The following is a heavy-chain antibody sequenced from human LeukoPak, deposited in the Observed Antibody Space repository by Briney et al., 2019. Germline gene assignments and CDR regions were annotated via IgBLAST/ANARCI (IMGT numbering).Heavy chain of an antibody. CDR1: GYTFSSYG. J-gene: IGHJ3*02. CDR3: ARVGLGYCSSTSCRSGFDI. V-gene: IGHV1-18*01. CDR2: ISACDGNT. Sequence: ASVKLSCKASGYTFSSYGISWVRQAPGQGLEWMGWISACDGNTNYAHMHRGIVTMTTNTSNSTSYKVTSMLGADETAEYYCARVGLGYCSSTSCRSGFDIWGQGTMVSVSS. D-gene: IGHD2-2*01.